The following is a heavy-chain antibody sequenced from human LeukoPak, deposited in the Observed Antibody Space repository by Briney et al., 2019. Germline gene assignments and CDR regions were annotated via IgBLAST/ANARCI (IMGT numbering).Heavy chain of an antibody. CDR1: GGSISSDDYY. CDR2: IYYSGIT. D-gene: IGHD3-22*01. Sequence: SETLSLTCTVSGGSISSDDYYWSWIRQPPGKGLEWIGYIYYSGITYYNPSLKSRVTISVDTSKNQFSLRLSSVTAADTAVYYCARDLSDYYENSGYTSSNYWGQGTLVTVSS. J-gene: IGHJ4*02. V-gene: IGHV4-30-4*01. CDR3: ARDLSDYYENSGYTSSNY.